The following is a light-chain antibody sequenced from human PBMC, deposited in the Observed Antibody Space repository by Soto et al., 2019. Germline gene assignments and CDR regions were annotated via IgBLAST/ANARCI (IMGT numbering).Light chain of an antibody. CDR2: DAS. V-gene: IGKV3-20*01. Sequence: EIALTQSPGTLSLSPGERATLSCRASQSISSNYLAWYQQTPGQAPRLLIYDASSRAAGIPDRFSGSGSGTDFTLTISRLEPEDFGVYYCQQYGGSPRTFGQGTKVEIK. J-gene: IGKJ1*01. CDR3: QQYGGSPRT. CDR1: QSISSNY.